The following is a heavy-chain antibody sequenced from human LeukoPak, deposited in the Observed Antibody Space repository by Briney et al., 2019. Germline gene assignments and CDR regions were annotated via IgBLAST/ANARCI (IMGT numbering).Heavy chain of an antibody. Sequence: SVKVSCKASGGTFSNYAISWVRQAPGQGLEWMGGIIPIFGTANYAQKFQGRVTITTDESTSTAYMELSSLRSEDTAVYYCARDYLGYCSSTSCSINWFDPWGQGTLSPSPQ. D-gene: IGHD2-2*01. CDR2: IIPIFGTA. CDR3: ARDYLGYCSSTSCSINWFDP. J-gene: IGHJ5*02. CDR1: GGTFSNYA. V-gene: IGHV1-69*05.